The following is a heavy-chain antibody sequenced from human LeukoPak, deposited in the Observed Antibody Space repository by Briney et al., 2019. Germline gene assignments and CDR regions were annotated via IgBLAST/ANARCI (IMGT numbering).Heavy chain of an antibody. CDR1: GGSISSSSYY. V-gene: IGHV4-39*01. CDR3: ARHFQLDARDAIDI. CDR2: IYYSGST. D-gene: IGHD5-18*01. J-gene: IGHJ3*02. Sequence: SETLPLTCTVSGGSISSSSYYWGWIRQPPGKGLEWIGSIYYSGSTYYNPSLKSRVTISVDTSKNQFSLKLSSVTAADTAVYYCARHFQLDARDAIDIWGQGTMVTVSS.